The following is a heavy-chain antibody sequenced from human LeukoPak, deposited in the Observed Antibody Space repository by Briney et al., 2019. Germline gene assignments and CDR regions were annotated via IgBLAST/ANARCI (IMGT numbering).Heavy chain of an antibody. D-gene: IGHD3-22*01. Sequence: GSLRLSCAASGFTFSSYAMSWVRQPPGKGLEWIGEINHSGSTNYNPSLKSRVTISVDTSKNQFSLKLSSVTAADTAVYYCARGVYYYDSSGYYLREPDFDYWGQGTLVTVSS. J-gene: IGHJ4*02. CDR3: ARGVYYYDSSGYYLREPDFDY. CDR2: INHSGST. V-gene: IGHV4-34*01. CDR1: GFTFSSYA.